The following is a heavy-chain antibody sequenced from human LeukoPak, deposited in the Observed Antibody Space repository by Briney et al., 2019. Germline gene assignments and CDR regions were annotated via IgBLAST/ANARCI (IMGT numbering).Heavy chain of an antibody. CDR1: GFTFRRYG. V-gene: IGHV3-23*01. J-gene: IGHJ4*02. D-gene: IGHD3-22*01. CDR2: VSDSGRNT. Sequence: GGSLRLSCAASGFTFRRYGMTWVSQAPGKGLDWVSSVSDSGRNTYYADSVKGRFTISRDNSRNTLYLQMNSLRAEDTAVYYCAREYHDSSGYLDYWGQGTLVTVSS. CDR3: AREYHDSSGYLDY.